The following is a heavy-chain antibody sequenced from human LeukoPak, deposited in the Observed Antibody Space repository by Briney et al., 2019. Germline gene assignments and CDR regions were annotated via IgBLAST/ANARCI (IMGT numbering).Heavy chain of an antibody. J-gene: IGHJ5*02. CDR1: GGSFSGYY. V-gene: IGHV4-34*01. D-gene: IGHD3-16*02. CDR2: INHSGST. CDR3: ARHKRDDYVWGSYRYTKYNWFDP. Sequence: SETLSLTCAVYGGSFSGYYWSWIRQPPGKGLEWIGEINHSGSTNYNPSLKSRVTISVDTSKNPFYLKLSPVTAADTAVYYCARHKRDDYVWGSYRYTKYNWFDPWGQGTLVTVSS.